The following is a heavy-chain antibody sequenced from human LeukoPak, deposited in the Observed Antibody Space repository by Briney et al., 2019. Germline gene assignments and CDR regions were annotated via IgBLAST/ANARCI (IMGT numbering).Heavy chain of an antibody. CDR3: ARARYIVVVVAATNWFDP. V-gene: IGHV4-39*01. CDR1: NGSITGTSYY. J-gene: IGHJ5*02. CDR2: TSSGGSA. D-gene: IGHD2-15*01. Sequence: PSETLSLTCSVSNGSITGTSYYWAWIRQSPGKGLEWIGTTSSGGSAYYKPSLKSRVTISVDTSKNQFSLKLSSVTAADTAVYYCARARYIVVVVAATNWFDPWGQGTLVTVSS.